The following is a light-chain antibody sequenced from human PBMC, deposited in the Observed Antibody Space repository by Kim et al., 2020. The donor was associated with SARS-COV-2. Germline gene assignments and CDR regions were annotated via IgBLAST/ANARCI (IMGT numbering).Light chain of an antibody. CDR3: QQFSDSPRT. V-gene: IGKV3-15*01. CDR2: GAS. Sequence: EIVMTQSPATLSVSPGESATLSWRASQSVSSNLAWYQQKPGQAPRLLIYGASTRATGIPGRFSGSGSGTEFTLTISSLQAEDFAVYYCQQFSDSPRTFGGGTKVDIK. CDR1: QSVSSN. J-gene: IGKJ4*02.